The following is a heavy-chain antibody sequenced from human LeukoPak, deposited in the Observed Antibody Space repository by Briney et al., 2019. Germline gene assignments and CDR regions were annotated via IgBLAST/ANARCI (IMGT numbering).Heavy chain of an antibody. V-gene: IGHV3-30-3*01. J-gene: IGHJ4*02. Sequence: PGGSPRLSCAASGFTFSSYAMHWVRQAPGKGLEWVAVISYDGSNKYYADSVKGRFTISRDNSKNTLYLQMNSLRAEDTAVYYCARDLTYYYDSSGPLGYWGQGTLVTVSS. D-gene: IGHD3-22*01. CDR3: ARDLTYYYDSSGPLGY. CDR2: ISYDGSNK. CDR1: GFTFSSYA.